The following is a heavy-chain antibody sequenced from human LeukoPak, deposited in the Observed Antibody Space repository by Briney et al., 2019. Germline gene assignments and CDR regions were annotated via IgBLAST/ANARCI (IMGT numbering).Heavy chain of an antibody. V-gene: IGHV3-74*01. J-gene: IGHJ6*03. Sequence: GGSLRLSCAASGFTFDDYAMHWVRQAPGKGLVWVSRINTDGSSTSYADSVKGRFTISRDNAKNTLYLQMNSLRAEDTAVYYCARDPRAYYMDVWGKGTTVTVSS. CDR1: GFTFDDYA. CDR3: ARDPRAYYMDV. CDR2: INTDGSST.